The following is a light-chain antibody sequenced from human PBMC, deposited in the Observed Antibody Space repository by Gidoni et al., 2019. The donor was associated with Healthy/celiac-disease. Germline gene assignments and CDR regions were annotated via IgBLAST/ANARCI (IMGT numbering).Light chain of an antibody. CDR2: LGS. J-gene: IGKJ1*01. Sequence: EIVMTQSQLAVPVTPGEPDSISCRSSQSLLHSNGYNYLDWYLQKPGQSPQLLIYLGSNRASGVPDRFSGSGSGTDFTLKISRVEAEDVGVYYCIQALQTPWTFGQGTKVEIK. CDR1: QSLLHSNGYNY. V-gene: IGKV2-28*01. CDR3: IQALQTPWT.